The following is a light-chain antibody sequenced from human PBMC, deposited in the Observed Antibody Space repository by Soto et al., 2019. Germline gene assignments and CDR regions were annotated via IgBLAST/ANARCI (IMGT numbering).Light chain of an antibody. CDR1: QSISIT. CDR3: QDRSGLIT. J-gene: IGKJ4*01. Sequence: EVVLTQSPATLTLSPGERATLSCRASQSISITLAWYQQKPGQAPRLLIYDVSNRATGIPARLSGSGSGTDFTLTISSLEPEDFAVYYCQDRSGLITFGGGTKVEIK. CDR2: DVS. V-gene: IGKV3-11*01.